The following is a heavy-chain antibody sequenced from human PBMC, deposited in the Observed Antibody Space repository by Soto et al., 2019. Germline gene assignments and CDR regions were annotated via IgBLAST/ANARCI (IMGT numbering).Heavy chain of an antibody. J-gene: IGHJ4*02. V-gene: IGHV1-3*01. CDR1: GYTPTSYA. D-gene: IGHD2-8*01. CDR3: ARAGGIVLMVYALPPRY. Sequence: ASVKVSCKASGYTPTSYAMHWVRQAPGQRLEWMGWINAGNGNTKYSQKFQGRVTITRDTSASTAYMELSSLRSEDTAVYYCARAGGIVLMVYALPPRYWGQGTLVTVSS. CDR2: INAGNGNT.